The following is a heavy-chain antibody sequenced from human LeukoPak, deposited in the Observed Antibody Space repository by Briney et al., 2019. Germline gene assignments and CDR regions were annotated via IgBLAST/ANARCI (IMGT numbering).Heavy chain of an antibody. V-gene: IGHV4-59*01. CDR3: ASPYSSSSLAFDY. CDR1: GGSISSYY. CDR2: IYYSGST. Sequence: PSETLSLTCTVSGGSISSYYWSWIRQPPGKGLEWIGYIYYSGSTNYNPSLKSRVTISVDTSKNQFSLKLSSVTAADTAVYYCASPYSSSSLAFDYWGQGTLVTVSS. D-gene: IGHD6-6*01. J-gene: IGHJ4*02.